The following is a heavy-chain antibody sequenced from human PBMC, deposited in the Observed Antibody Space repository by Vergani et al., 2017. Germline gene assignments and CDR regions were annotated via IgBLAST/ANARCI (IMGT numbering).Heavy chain of an antibody. D-gene: IGHD3-10*01. V-gene: IGHV4-61*01. J-gene: IGHJ6*03. CDR3: AGNYYGSGSYSRGDYYYYMDV. Sequence: QVQLQESGPGLVKPSETLSLTCTVSGGSVSSGSYYWSWIRQPPGKGLEWIGYIYYSGSTNYNPSLKSRVTISVDTSKNQFSLKLSSVTAADTAVYYCAGNYYGSGSYSRGDYYYYMDVWGKGTTVTVSS. CDR2: IYYSGST. CDR1: GGSVSSGSYY.